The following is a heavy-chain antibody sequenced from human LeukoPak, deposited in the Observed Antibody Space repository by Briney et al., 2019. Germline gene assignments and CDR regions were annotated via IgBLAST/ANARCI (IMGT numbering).Heavy chain of an antibody. Sequence: SETLSLTCAVYGGSFSGYYWSWIRQPPGKGLEWIGEINHSGSTNYNPSLKSRVTISVDTSKNQFSLKLSSVTAADTAVYYCARRSPAPRFPLTYYYGSGSSNWFDPWGQGTLVTVSS. CDR3: ARRSPAPRFPLTYYYGSGSSNWFDP. CDR1: GGSFSGYY. V-gene: IGHV4-34*01. CDR2: INHSGST. D-gene: IGHD3-10*01. J-gene: IGHJ5*02.